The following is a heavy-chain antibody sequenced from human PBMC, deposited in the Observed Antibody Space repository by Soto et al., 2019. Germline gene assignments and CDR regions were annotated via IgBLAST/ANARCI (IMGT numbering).Heavy chain of an antibody. Sequence: QVQLVESGGGVVQPGRSLRLSCAASGFTFSSYSMHWVRQAPGKGLEWVAVISYDGSNKYYADSVKGRFTISRDNSKNTLYLQMNSLRAEDTAVYYCAKASGYGGNSGWFDPWGQGTLVTVSS. D-gene: IGHD2-21*02. CDR3: AKASGYGGNSGWFDP. CDR1: GFTFSSYS. CDR2: ISYDGSNK. V-gene: IGHV3-30*18. J-gene: IGHJ5*02.